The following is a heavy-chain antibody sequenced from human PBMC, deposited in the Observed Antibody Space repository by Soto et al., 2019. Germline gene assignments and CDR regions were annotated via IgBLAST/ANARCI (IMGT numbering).Heavy chain of an antibody. CDR2: NNHSGSS. D-gene: IGHD2-2*01. J-gene: IGHJ6*03. CDR1: RGYFNRHY. CDR3: ARVPDIVVVPAARPCYYYYIDV. Sequence: PSVTLWLTCAVYRGYFNRHYLCCLRQPRGKWLEWIGENNHSGSSNYNPSRKCRVNISVDTSKDQSTLKLSSVTAADTAVYYCARVPDIVVVPAARPCYYYYIDVWGKGTTVTVAS. V-gene: IGHV4-34*01.